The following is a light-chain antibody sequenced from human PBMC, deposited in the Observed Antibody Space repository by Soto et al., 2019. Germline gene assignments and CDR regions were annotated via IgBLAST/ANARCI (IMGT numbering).Light chain of an antibody. J-gene: IGLJ2*01. V-gene: IGLV2-14*01. CDR2: EVS. CDR1: SSDVGGYNY. Sequence: QSALTQPASVSGSPGQSITISCTGTSSDVGGYNYVSWYQQHPGKAPKLMIYEVSNRPSGVSNRFSGSKSGNTASLTISGLQAEDEAAYYCSSYTSSSTPGVVFGGGTKVTVL. CDR3: SSYTSSSTPGVV.